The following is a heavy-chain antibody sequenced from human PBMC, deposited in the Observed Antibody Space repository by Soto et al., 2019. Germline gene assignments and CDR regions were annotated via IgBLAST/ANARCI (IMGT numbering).Heavy chain of an antibody. CDR3: ARSPFLECN. V-gene: IGHV3-48*03. D-gene: IGHD3-3*02. J-gene: IGHJ4*02. CDR2: ISSSGSII. Sequence: GGSLRLSCAVSGFTFSDYGMNWVRQAPGKGLEWISYISSSGSIIYYADSVQGRFTISRDNAKNSLYLQMNSLRVEDTAVYYCARSPFLECNWAQGTMVTVYS. CDR1: GFTFSDYG.